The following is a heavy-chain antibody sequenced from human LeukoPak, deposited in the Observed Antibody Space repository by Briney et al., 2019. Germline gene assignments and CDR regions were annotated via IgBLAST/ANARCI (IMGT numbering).Heavy chain of an antibody. CDR3: ARGEGGNPSWYFDL. Sequence: PSETLSLTCTVSGGSISSSSYYWGWIRQPPGKGLEWIGTIYFSGSTYFNPSLKSRVTISVDTSKNQFSLKLSSVTAADAAVYYCARGEGGNPSWYFDLWGRGTLVTVSS. CDR1: GGSISSSSYY. CDR2: IYFSGST. J-gene: IGHJ2*01. D-gene: IGHD4-23*01. V-gene: IGHV4-39*01.